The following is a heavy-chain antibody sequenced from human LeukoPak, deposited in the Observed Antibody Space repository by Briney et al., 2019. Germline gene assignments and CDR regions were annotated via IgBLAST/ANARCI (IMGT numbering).Heavy chain of an antibody. Sequence: ASVRVSCKASGYTFTSYGISWVRQAPGQGLEWMGWISAYNGNTNYAQKLQGRVTMTTDTSTSTAYMELRSLRSDDTAVYYCARDECSSTSCYFSRWFDPWGQGTLVTVSS. D-gene: IGHD2-2*01. CDR2: ISAYNGNT. J-gene: IGHJ5*02. CDR3: ARDECSSTSCYFSRWFDP. CDR1: GYTFTSYG. V-gene: IGHV1-18*01.